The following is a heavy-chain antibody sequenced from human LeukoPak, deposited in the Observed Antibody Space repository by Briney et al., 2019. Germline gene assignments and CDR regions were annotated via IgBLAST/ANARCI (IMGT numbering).Heavy chain of an antibody. V-gene: IGHV4-61*02. D-gene: IGHD3-3*01. CDR1: GGCITSVSYS. J-gene: IGHJ6*03. Sequence: SETLSLTCTVSGGCITSVSYSWSWIRQPAGKGLEWIGRIYTSGSTNYNPSLKSRVTMSVDTSKNQFSLKLSSVTAADTAVYYCAREEMIYISEWLSHYYYYMDVWGKGTTVTISS. CDR3: AREEMIYISEWLSHYYYYMDV. CDR2: IYTSGST.